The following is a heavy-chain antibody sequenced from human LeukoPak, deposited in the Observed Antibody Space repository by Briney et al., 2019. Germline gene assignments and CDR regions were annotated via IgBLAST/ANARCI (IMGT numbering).Heavy chain of an antibody. CDR1: GFTFNTYA. Sequence: SGGSLRLSCAASGFTFNTYAMNWVRQAPGKGLEWVSYISSGSSTIYYADSVKGRFTISRDNAKNSLYLQMNSLRPEDTAVYYCARSGSYVDYWGQGTLVTVSS. D-gene: IGHD1-26*01. J-gene: IGHJ4*02. V-gene: IGHV3-48*04. CDR3: ARSGSYVDY. CDR2: ISSGSSTI.